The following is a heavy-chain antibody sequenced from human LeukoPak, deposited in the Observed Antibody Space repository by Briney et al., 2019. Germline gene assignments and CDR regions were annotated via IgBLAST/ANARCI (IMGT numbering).Heavy chain of an antibody. Sequence: ASVKVSCKASGYTLTSYGISWVRQAPGQGLEWMGWISAYNGNTNYAQKLQGRVTMTTDTSTSTAYMELRSLRSDDTAVYYCARVEKYQLLDDCWGQGTLVTVSS. CDR2: ISAYNGNT. J-gene: IGHJ4*02. V-gene: IGHV1-18*01. CDR3: ARVEKYQLLDDC. CDR1: GYTLTSYG. D-gene: IGHD2-2*01.